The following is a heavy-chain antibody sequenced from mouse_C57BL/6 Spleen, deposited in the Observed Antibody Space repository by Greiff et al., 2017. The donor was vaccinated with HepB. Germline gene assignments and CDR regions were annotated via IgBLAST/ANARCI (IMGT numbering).Heavy chain of an antibody. CDR1: GFTFSDYG. V-gene: IGHV5-17*01. D-gene: IGHD1-2*01. Sequence: EVHLVESGGGLVKPGGSLKLSCAASGFTFSDYGMHWVRQAPEKGLEWVAYISSGSSTIYYADTVKGRFTISRDNAKNTLFLQMTSLRSEDTAMYYCARDGYYYAMDYWGQGTSVTVSS. J-gene: IGHJ4*01. CDR3: ARDGYYYAMDY. CDR2: ISSGSSTI.